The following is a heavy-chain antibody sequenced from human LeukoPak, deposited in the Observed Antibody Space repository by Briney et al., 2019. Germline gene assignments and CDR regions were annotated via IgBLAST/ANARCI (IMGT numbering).Heavy chain of an antibody. CDR3: ANPWRL. CDR2: ISGSGGST. V-gene: IGHV3-23*01. CDR1: GITIRSSG. J-gene: IGHJ4*02. Sequence: GGSLRLSCAASGITIRSSGMSWVRQVPGKGLEWVSAISGSGGSTYYADSVKGRFTISRDNSKNTLYLQMNSLRAEDTAVYYCANPWRLWGQGTLVTVSS.